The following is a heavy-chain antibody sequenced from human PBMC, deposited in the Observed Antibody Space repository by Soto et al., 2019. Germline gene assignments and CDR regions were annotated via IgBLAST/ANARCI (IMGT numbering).Heavy chain of an antibody. CDR1: GFTFSSYA. D-gene: IGHD5-12*01. CDR2: ISGSGGST. Sequence: GESLKISCAASGFTFSSYAMSWVRQAPGKGLEWVSAISGSGGSTYYADSVKGRFTISRDNSKNTLYLQMNSLRAEDTAVYYCATHGGYEYYFDYWGQGTLVTVSS. CDR3: ATHGGYEYYFDY. J-gene: IGHJ4*02. V-gene: IGHV3-23*01.